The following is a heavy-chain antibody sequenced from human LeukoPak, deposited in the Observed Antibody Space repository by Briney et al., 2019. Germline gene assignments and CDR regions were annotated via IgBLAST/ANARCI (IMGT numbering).Heavy chain of an antibody. CDR3: AREGRVRGVIQPQSFDY. J-gene: IGHJ4*02. CDR2: INPSGGST. D-gene: IGHD3-10*01. V-gene: IGHV1-46*01. Sequence: GASVKVSCKASGYTFTSYYMHWVRQAPGQGLEWMGIINPSGGSTSYAQKFQGRVTMTRDTSTSTVYMELSSQRSEDTAVYYCAREGRVRGVIQPQSFDYWGQGTLVTVSS. CDR1: GYTFTSYY.